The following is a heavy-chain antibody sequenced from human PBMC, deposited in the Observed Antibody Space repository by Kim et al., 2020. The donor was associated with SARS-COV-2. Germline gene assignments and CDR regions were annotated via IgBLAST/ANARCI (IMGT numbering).Heavy chain of an antibody. V-gene: IGHV3-43*02. J-gene: IGHJ6*02. CDR3: KKNYDQKIYGMDV. D-gene: IGHD3-3*01. CDR1: GVIFENYA. Sequence: GGSLRLSCAASGVIFENYAMHWVRQAPGKGLEWVSLISGDGFSTYYADSVKGRFTISRDNNKNSLYLQMNSLRTEDTTLYFCKKNYDQKIYGMDVWCQGSTVTVSS. CDR2: ISGDGFST.